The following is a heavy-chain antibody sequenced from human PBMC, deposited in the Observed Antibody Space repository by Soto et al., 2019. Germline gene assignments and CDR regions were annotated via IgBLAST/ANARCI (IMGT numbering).Heavy chain of an antibody. D-gene: IGHD5-12*01. CDR1: GFTVSSYW. Sequence: GGSLRLSCAASGFTVSSYWPHWVRQAPEKGLVWVSRSSPGGSSTLYADSVGGRFTISKDTAKNSVYLQINRLGAEDAAVYYCARGNTGYGKFVSLGQGTLVTVSS. CDR2: SSPGGSST. J-gene: IGHJ5*02. V-gene: IGHV3-74*03. CDR3: ARGNTGYGKFVS.